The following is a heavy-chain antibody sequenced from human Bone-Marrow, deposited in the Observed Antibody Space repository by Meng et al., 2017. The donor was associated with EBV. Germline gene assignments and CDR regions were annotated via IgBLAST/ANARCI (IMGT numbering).Heavy chain of an antibody. CDR2: INVGVGYT. J-gene: IGHJ4*02. D-gene: IGHD2-21*01. CDR1: GYAFTSYI. V-gene: IGHV1-3*01. CDR3: VRGPPVGVPGPGDD. Sequence: QVQLVQSGAEVKNPXXSVKVXCKASGYAFTSYILHWVRQAPGQRLEWMGWINVGVGYTKYSQKFQGRVTISSDTSATTGYMELSSLRSEDTAVYYCVRGPPVGVPGPGDDWGQGTLVTVAS.